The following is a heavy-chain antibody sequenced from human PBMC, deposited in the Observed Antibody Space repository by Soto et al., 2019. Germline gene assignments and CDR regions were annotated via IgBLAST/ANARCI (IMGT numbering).Heavy chain of an antibody. J-gene: IGHJ4*02. CDR3: ARLFPLVPEYYDFWSGYDEPDY. CDR1: GYTYTSYA. Sequence: ASVKVSCKASGYTYTSYAINWVQQATGQGLEWRGWMNPNSGNTGYAQKFQGRVTMTRNTSISTAYMGLSSLRSEDTAVYYCARLFPLVPEYYDFWSGYDEPDYWGQGTQDTVSS. V-gene: IGHV1-8*01. CDR2: MNPNSGNT. D-gene: IGHD3-3*01.